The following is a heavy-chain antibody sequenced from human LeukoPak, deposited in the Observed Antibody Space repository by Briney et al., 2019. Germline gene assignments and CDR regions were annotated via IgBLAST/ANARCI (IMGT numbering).Heavy chain of an antibody. V-gene: IGHV4-59*12. D-gene: IGHD5-12*01. CDR3: ARYHSGYDDY. CDR1: GGSISSYY. Sequence: SETLSLTCTVSGGSISSYYWSWIRQPPGKGLEWIGYIYYSGSTNYNPSLKSRVTISVDTSKNQFSLKLSSVTAADTALYYCARYHSGYDDYRGQGTLVTVSS. J-gene: IGHJ4*02. CDR2: IYYSGST.